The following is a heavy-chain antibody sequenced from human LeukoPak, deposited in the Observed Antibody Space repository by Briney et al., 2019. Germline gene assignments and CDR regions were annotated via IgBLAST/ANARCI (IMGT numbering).Heavy chain of an antibody. J-gene: IGHJ4*02. CDR1: GSSFTSYW. CDR2: IYPGDSDT. D-gene: IGHD4-23*01. V-gene: IGHV5-51*01. CDR3: ARHGSYGGKVLDY. Sequence: GASLQISCKGSGSSFTSYWIGWVRPLPGKGLEWMGIIYPGDSDTRYSPSFQGQVTISADKSISTAYLQWSSLKASDTAMYYCARHGSYGGKVLDYWGQGTLVTVSS.